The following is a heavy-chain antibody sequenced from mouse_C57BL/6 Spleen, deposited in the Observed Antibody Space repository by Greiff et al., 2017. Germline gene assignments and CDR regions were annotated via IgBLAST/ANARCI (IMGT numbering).Heavy chain of an antibody. CDR1: GYSFTSYY. J-gene: IGHJ4*01. CDR3: ARLNDGYPYAMDY. Sequence: QVQLKESGPELVKPGASVKISCKASGYSFTSYYIHWVKQRPGQGLEWIGWIYPGSGNTKYNEKFKGKATLTADTSSSTAYMQLSSLTSEDSAVYYCARLNDGYPYAMDYWGQGTSVTVSS. CDR2: IYPGSGNT. V-gene: IGHV1-66*01. D-gene: IGHD2-3*01.